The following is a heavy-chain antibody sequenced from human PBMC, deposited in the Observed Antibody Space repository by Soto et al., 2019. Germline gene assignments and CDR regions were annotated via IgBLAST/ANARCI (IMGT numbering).Heavy chain of an antibody. Sequence: QVQLQESGPGLVKPSQTLSLTCTVSGGSISSGGYYWSWIRQHPGKGLEWIGYIYYSGSTYYNPSLKSRVTISVDTSKNQFSLKLSSVTAADTAVYYCARSYRFSPLDKSRFKSNYFDYWGQGTLVTVSS. J-gene: IGHJ4*02. D-gene: IGHD3-10*01. CDR2: IYYSGST. CDR1: GGSISSGGYY. CDR3: ARSYRFSPLDKSRFKSNYFDY. V-gene: IGHV4-31*03.